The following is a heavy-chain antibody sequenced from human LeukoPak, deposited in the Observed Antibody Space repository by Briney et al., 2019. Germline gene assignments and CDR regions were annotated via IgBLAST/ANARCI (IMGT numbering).Heavy chain of an antibody. V-gene: IGHV1-69*05. CDR1: GGTFSSYA. CDR3: AREFYNWKPPSGDDAFDI. J-gene: IGHJ3*02. D-gene: IGHD1-20*01. Sequence: SVKVSCKASGGTFSSYAISWVRQAPGQGLEWMGRIIPIFGTANYAQKFQGRVTITTDESTSTAYMELSSLRSEDTAVYYCAREFYNWKPPSGDDAFDIWGQGTMVTVSS. CDR2: IIPIFGTA.